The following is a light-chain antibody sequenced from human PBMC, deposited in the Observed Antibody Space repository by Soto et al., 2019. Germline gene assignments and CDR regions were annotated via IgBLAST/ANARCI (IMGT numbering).Light chain of an antibody. CDR2: LNSDGSH. CDR1: SGHSNYA. Sequence: QPVLTQSPSASASLGASVKLTCTLSSGHSNYAIAWHQQQPEKGPRYLMKLNSDGSHGKGDGLPDRFSGSSSGAERYLTTSSQQSEDEAYYYCQTWGSGIVVFGGGTKLTVL. V-gene: IGLV4-69*01. CDR3: QTWGSGIVV. J-gene: IGLJ2*01.